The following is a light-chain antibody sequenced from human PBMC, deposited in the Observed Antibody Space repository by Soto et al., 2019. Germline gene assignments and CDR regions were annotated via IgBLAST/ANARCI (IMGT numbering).Light chain of an antibody. CDR2: SNN. J-gene: IGLJ1*01. Sequence: QSVLTQPPSASGTPGQRVTISCSGSSSNIGSNTVNWYQQLPGTAPKLLIYSNNQRPSGVPDRFSGSKSGTSASLAISGLQSEDEADYYCTWNAGTNTFVFGSGTKLTVL. V-gene: IGLV1-44*01. CDR3: TWNAGTNTFV. CDR1: SSNIGSNT.